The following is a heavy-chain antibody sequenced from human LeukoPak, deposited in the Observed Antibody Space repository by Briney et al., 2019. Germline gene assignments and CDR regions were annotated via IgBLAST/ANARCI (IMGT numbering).Heavy chain of an antibody. CDR1: GYKFNAYW. CDR2: ICPDDSDT. D-gene: IGHD3-22*01. CDR3: ARPNITSYYDSRGYDAFDV. V-gene: IGHV5-51*01. Sequence: PGESLKISCKGSGYKFNAYWIAWVRQMPGKGLEWMGIICPDDSDTRYSPSFQGQVTISADKSVSIAYLQWSSLKASDTAMYYCARPNITSYYDSRGYDAFDVWGQGTMVIVSS. J-gene: IGHJ3*01.